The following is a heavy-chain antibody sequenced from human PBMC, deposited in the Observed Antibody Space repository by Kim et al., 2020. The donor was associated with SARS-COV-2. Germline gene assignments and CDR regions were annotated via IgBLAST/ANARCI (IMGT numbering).Heavy chain of an antibody. Sequence: GESLKISCMGSGYSFTNYWIGWVRQMPGKGLEWMGIIYPDDSDTRYSPSFQGQVTISADKSISTAFLQWGSLKASDTATYYCATKLGGTTSDDAFDIWGQGTMATVSS. CDR3: ATKLGGTTSDDAFDI. J-gene: IGHJ3*02. CDR1: GYSFTNYW. CDR2: IYPDDSDT. D-gene: IGHD1-7*01. V-gene: IGHV5-51*01.